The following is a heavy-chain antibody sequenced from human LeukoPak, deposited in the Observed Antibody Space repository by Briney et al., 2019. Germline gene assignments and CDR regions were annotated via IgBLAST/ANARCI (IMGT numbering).Heavy chain of an antibody. V-gene: IGHV4-34*01. CDR2: INHSGST. D-gene: IGHD5-24*01. Sequence: GSLRLSCAASGFTFSTSGMHWVRQAPGKGLEWIGEINHSGSTNYNPSLKSRVTISVDTSKNQFSLKLSSVTAADTAVYYCARRWLQLAAFDIWGQGTMVTVSS. CDR1: GFTFSTSG. J-gene: IGHJ3*02. CDR3: ARRWLQLAAFDI.